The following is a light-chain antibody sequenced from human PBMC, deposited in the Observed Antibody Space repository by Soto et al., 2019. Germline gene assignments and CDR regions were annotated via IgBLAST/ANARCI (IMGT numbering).Light chain of an antibody. J-gene: IGKJ1*01. CDR1: QSVSRNY. V-gene: IGKV3-20*01. Sequence: PGDRVTLSCRASQSVSRNYLAWYQQKPGQGPRLLIYGASSRATGIPDRFSGSGSGTDFSLTISGLEPEDFAVYHCQQYGSSPWTFGQGTKVEIK. CDR3: QQYGSSPWT. CDR2: GAS.